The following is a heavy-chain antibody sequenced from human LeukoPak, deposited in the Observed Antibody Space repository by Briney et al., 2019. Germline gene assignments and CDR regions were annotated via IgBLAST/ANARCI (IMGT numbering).Heavy chain of an antibody. CDR2: INPNSGGT. D-gene: IGHD3-3*01. Sequence: ASVKVSCKASGYTFTGYYMHWVRQAPGQGLEWMGWINPNSGGTNYAQKFQGRVTMTRDTSISTAYMELSRPRSDDTAVYYCARDSQYYDFWSGYSHFYYYYYGMDVWGQGATVTVSS. CDR1: GYTFTGYY. V-gene: IGHV1-2*02. J-gene: IGHJ6*02. CDR3: ARDSQYYDFWSGYSHFYYYYYGMDV.